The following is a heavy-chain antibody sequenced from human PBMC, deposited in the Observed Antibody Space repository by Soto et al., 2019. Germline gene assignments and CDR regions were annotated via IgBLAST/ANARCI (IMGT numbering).Heavy chain of an antibody. J-gene: IGHJ4*02. CDR2: IYYSGST. CDR1: GGSISSYY. CDR3: AREGSDGYNYVDY. D-gene: IGHD5-12*01. V-gene: IGHV4-59*01. Sequence: PSETLSLTCTVSGGSISSYYWSWIRQPPGKGLEWIGYIYYSGSTNYNPSLKSRVTISVDTSKNQFSLKLSSVTAADTAVYYCAREGSDGYNYVDYWGQGTLVTSPQ.